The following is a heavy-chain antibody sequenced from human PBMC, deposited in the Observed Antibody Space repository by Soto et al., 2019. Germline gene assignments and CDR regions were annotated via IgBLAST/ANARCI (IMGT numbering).Heavy chain of an antibody. CDR2: IKSKTDGGTT. J-gene: IGHJ6*02. Sequence: GGSLRLSCAASGFTFSNAWMNWVRQAPGKGLEWVGRIKSKTDGGTTDYAAPVKGRFTISRDDSKNTLYLQMNSLKTEDTAVYYCTTDWTSKNYDFWSGYYKGVIDYYYGMDVWGQGTTVTVSS. D-gene: IGHD3-3*01. V-gene: IGHV3-15*07. CDR1: GFTFSNAW. CDR3: TTDWTSKNYDFWSGYYKGVIDYYYGMDV.